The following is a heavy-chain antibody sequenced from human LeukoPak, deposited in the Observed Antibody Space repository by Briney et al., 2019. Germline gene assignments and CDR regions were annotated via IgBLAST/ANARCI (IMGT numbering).Heavy chain of an antibody. D-gene: IGHD5-24*01. CDR3: ARKGDDGYNFGY. Sequence: ASVKVSCKASGYTFTGNIMHWVRQAPGQGLEWMGWINPNSGGTNYAQKFQGRVTMTEDTSISTGYMELRMLRSDDTAVYYCARKGDDGYNFGYWGQGTLVTVSS. V-gene: IGHV1-2*02. CDR2: INPNSGGT. CDR1: GYTFTGNI. J-gene: IGHJ4*02.